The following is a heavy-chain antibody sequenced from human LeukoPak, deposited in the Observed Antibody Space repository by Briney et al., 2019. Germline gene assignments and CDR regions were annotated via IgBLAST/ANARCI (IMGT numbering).Heavy chain of an antibody. Sequence: GGSLRLSCAASGFTFSSYSMNWVRQAPGKGLEWVSSISSSSYIYYADSVKGRFTISRDNAKNSLYLQMNSLRAEDTAVYYCARGQQLGRGAFDIWGQGTMVTVSS. CDR1: GFTFSSYS. V-gene: IGHV3-21*01. D-gene: IGHD6-13*01. CDR2: ISSSSYI. J-gene: IGHJ3*02. CDR3: ARGQQLGRGAFDI.